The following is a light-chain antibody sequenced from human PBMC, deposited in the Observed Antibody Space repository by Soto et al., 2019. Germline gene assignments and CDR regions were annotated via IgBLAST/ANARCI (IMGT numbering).Light chain of an antibody. CDR2: GAS. CDR1: QSVSSNY. V-gene: IGKV3-20*01. J-gene: IGKJ1*01. CDR3: QQYGSSYPWT. Sequence: EIVLTQSPGTLSLSPGERATLSCRVSQSVSSNYLAWYQQKPGQAPRLLIYGASSRATGIPDRFSGSGSGTDFTLTIRRLEPEDFAVYYCQQYGSSYPWTFGQGTKVEIK.